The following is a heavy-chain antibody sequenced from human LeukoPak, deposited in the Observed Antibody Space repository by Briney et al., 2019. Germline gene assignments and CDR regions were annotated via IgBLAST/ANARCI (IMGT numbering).Heavy chain of an antibody. D-gene: IGHD6-13*01. CDR1: GGTFSSYA. CDR2: IIPIFGTA. Sequence: SVKVSCKASGGTFSSYAISWVRQAPGQGLELMGGIIPIFGTANYAQKFQGRVTITADKSTSTAYMELSSLRSEDTAVYYCARVAAADPYNWFDPWGQGTLVTVSS. V-gene: IGHV1-69*06. CDR3: ARVAAADPYNWFDP. J-gene: IGHJ5*02.